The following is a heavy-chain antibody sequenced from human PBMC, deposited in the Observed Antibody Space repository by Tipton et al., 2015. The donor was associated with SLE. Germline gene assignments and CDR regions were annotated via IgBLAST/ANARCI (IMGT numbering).Heavy chain of an antibody. CDR1: GGSISNYY. CDR2: VHYSGAT. Sequence: GLVKPSETLSLTCTVSGGSISNYYWSWIRQPPGKGLEWIAYVHYSGATSYNPSLKSRVTISVDTSKNQFSLQMSSVTAGDTAVYYCAREYSSFEYWGQGTLVTVSS. CDR3: AREYSSFEY. V-gene: IGHV4-59*01. D-gene: IGHD5-18*01. J-gene: IGHJ4*02.